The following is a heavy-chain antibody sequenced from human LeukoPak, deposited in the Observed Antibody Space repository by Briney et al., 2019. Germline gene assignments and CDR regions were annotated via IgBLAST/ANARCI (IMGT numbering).Heavy chain of an antibody. V-gene: IGHV1-18*01. Sequence: GASVKVSCKASGYTFTSYGISWVRQAPGQGLEWMGWISAYNGNTNYAQKLQGRVTITTDTSTSTAYMELRSLRSDDTAVYYCARDLGSRPILTGSYWGQGTLVTVSS. CDR1: GYTFTSYG. D-gene: IGHD3-9*01. CDR3: ARDLGSRPILTGSY. CDR2: ISAYNGNT. J-gene: IGHJ4*02.